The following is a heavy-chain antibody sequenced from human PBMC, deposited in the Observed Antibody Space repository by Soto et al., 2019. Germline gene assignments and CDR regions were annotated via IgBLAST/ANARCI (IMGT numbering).Heavy chain of an antibody. Sequence: QITLKESGPTLVKPTQTLTLTCTFSGFSLSTGGVGVGWIRQPPGKALEWLALIYWNDDKRYSPSLKNRLSVTKDTSKNQVVLTMTNMDPVDTATYSCVHSGGYESFDYWGLGTLVTVSS. CDR1: GFSLSTGGVG. CDR3: VHSGGYESFDY. CDR2: IYWNDDK. J-gene: IGHJ4*02. D-gene: IGHD5-18*01. V-gene: IGHV2-5*01.